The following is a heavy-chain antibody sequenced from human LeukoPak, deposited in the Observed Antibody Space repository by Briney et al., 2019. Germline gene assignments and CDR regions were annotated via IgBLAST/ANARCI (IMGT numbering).Heavy chain of an antibody. CDR1: GFTFSSYW. J-gene: IGHJ4*02. CDR2: INSDGSST. Sequence: GGSLRLSCAASGFTFSSYWMHWVRQAPGKGLVWVSRINSDGSSTSYADSVKGRFTISRDNAKNSVYLQMSSLRAEDTAVYYCARAQLQSSFDYWGQGTLVTVSS. CDR3: ARAQLQSSFDY. V-gene: IGHV3-74*01. D-gene: IGHD1-1*01.